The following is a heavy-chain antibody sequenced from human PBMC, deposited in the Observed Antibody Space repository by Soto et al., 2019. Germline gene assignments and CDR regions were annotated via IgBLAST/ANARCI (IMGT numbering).Heavy chain of an antibody. CDR1: GFTFSSYG. CDR3: ARGGDYGDYNFYYYYYMDV. CDR2: IGTAGDT. D-gene: IGHD4-17*01. J-gene: IGHJ6*03. Sequence: GGSLRLSCAASGFTFSSYGMHWVRQAPGKGLEWVAVIGTAGDTYYPGSVKGRFTISRENAKNSLYLQMNSLRAGDTAVYYCARGGDYGDYNFYYYYYMDVWGKGTTVTVSS. V-gene: IGHV3-13*01.